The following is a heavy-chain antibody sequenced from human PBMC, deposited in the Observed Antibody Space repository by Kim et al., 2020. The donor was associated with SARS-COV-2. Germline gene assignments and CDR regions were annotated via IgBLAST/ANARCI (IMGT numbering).Heavy chain of an antibody. V-gene: IGHV5-51*01. J-gene: IGHJ6*03. Sequence: GESLKISCKASGYDFSKFWIGWVRQVPGKGLELMGFIHPGDSEIRYSPSFKGRVSISADESVGTAYIQWNSLRASDTATYYCARHGGLCSFSDCYFYIYYMAVWGTGTTVIVSS. CDR3: ARHGGLCSFSDCYFYIYYMAV. D-gene: IGHD3-16*01. CDR2: IHPGDSEI. CDR1: GYDFSKFW.